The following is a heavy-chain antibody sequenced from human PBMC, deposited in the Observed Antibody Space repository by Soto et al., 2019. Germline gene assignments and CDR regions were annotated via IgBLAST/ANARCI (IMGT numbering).Heavy chain of an antibody. Sequence: GESLKISCKGSGYSFTSYWISWVRQMPGKGLEWMGRIDPSDSYTNYSPSFQGHVTISADKSISTAYPQWSSLKASDTAMHYCARHREHYSLSSHYHYDGMDVWGQGTTVTVSS. V-gene: IGHV5-10-1*01. CDR3: ARHREHYSLSSHYHYDGMDV. D-gene: IGHD2-21*01. J-gene: IGHJ6*02. CDR2: IDPSDSYT. CDR1: GYSFTSYW.